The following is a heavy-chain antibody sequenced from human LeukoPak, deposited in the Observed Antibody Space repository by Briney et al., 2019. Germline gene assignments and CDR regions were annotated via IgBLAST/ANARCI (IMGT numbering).Heavy chain of an antibody. V-gene: IGHV4-34*01. CDR2: INHSGST. CDR3: ARGGILKRRWVIVGATLPHPLGY. Sequence: NTSETLSLTCAVYGGSFSGYYWSWIRQPPGKGLEWIGEINHSGSTNYNPSLKSRVTISVDTSKNQFTLKLSSVTAADTAVYYCARGGILKRRWVIVGATLPHPLGYWGQGTLVTVSS. J-gene: IGHJ4*02. D-gene: IGHD1-26*01. CDR1: GGSFSGYY.